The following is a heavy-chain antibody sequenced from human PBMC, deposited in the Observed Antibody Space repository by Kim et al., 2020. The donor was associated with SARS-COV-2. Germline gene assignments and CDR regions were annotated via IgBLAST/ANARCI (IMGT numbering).Heavy chain of an antibody. V-gene: IGHV4-39*01. CDR1: GGSLSSSSYY. Sequence: SETLSLTCTVSGGSLSSSSYYWGWIRQPPGKGLEWIGSVYYSGNTYYNPSLKSRVTISVDTSKNQFSLKLGSVTAADTAVYYCARQTTYSCGLYGAFYY. CDR2: VYYSGNT. J-gene: IGHJ6*01. D-gene: IGHD6-19*01. CDR3: ARQTTYSCGLYGAFYY.